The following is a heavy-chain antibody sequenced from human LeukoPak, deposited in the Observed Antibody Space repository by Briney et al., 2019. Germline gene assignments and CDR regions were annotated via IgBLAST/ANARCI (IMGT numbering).Heavy chain of an antibody. CDR3: ARGNYYDSSGRIDY. V-gene: IGHV3-48*01. J-gene: IGHJ4*02. D-gene: IGHD3-22*01. CDR2: ISSSSSTI. Sequence: PGGSLRLSCAASGFTSSSYSMNWVRQAPGKGLEWVSYISSSSSTIYYADSVKGRFTISRDNAKNSLYLQMNSLRAEDTAVYYCARGNYYDSSGRIDYWGQGTLVTVSS. CDR1: GFTSSSYS.